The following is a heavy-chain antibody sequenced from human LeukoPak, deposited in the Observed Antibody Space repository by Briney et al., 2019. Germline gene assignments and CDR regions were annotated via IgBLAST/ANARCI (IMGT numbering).Heavy chain of an antibody. CDR3: AKGGVAALFDY. J-gene: IGHJ4*02. CDR2: ISYDESNK. V-gene: IGHV3-30*18. CDR1: GFTFSSYG. Sequence: GGSLRLSCAASGFTFSSYGMHWVRQAPGKGLEWVAVISYDESNKYYADSVKGRFTISRDNSKNTLYLQMNSLRAEDTAVYYCAKGGVAALFDYWGQGTLVTVSS. D-gene: IGHD6-13*01.